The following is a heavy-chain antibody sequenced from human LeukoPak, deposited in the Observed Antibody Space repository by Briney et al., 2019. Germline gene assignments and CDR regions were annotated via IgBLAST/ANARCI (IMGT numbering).Heavy chain of an antibody. CDR3: SREPRGIVGNYYYYYMDV. V-gene: IGHV1-69*05. CDR2: IIPIFGTA. D-gene: IGHD1-26*01. J-gene: IGHJ6*03. Sequence: SVKVSCKASGGTFSSYAISLVRQAPGQGLEWVGRIIPIFGTANYAQKFQGRVTITTDESTSTAYMELSSLRSEDTAVYYCSREPRGIVGNYYYYYMDVWGKGTTVTVSS. CDR1: GGTFSSYA.